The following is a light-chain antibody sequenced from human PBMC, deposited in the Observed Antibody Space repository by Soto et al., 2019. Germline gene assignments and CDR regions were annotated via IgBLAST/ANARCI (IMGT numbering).Light chain of an antibody. CDR3: QQYGTSPIT. V-gene: IGKV3-20*01. J-gene: IGKJ5*01. Sequence: EIVMTQSPATLSVSPGERATLSCRARQSVSASLAWYQHKPGQAPRLLIYGASSRVTGIPARFSGSGSGTDFTLTISSLEPEDFAVYYCQQYGTSPITFGQGTRLEIK. CDR2: GAS. CDR1: QSVSAS.